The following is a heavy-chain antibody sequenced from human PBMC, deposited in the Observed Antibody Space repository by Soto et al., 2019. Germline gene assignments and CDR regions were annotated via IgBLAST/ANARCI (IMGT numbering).Heavy chain of an antibody. CDR3: ARGDIVVVPAAKSRDYYYYYMDV. CDR2: INPNSGGT. V-gene: IGHV1-2*04. D-gene: IGHD2-2*01. CDR1: GYTFTGYY. J-gene: IGHJ6*03. Sequence: ASVKVSCKASGYTFTGYYMHWVRQAPGQGLEWMGWINPNSGGTNYAQKFQGWVTMTRDTSISTAYMEMRRMRSDDTAVYYCARGDIVVVPAAKSRDYYYYYMDVWGKGTTVTVSS.